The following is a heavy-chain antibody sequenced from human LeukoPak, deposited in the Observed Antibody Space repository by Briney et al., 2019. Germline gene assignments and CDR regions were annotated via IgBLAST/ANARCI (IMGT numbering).Heavy chain of an antibody. J-gene: IGHJ4*02. CDR1: GYSISSGYY. CDR2: IYHSGST. D-gene: IGHD2-2*03. Sequence: SETLSLTCAVSGYSISSGYYWGWIRQPPGKGLEWIGSIYHSGSTYYNPSLKSRVTISVDTSKNQFSLKLSSVTAAGTAVYYCARDHGSYYFDYWGQGTLVTVSS. CDR3: ARDHGSYYFDY. V-gene: IGHV4-38-2*02.